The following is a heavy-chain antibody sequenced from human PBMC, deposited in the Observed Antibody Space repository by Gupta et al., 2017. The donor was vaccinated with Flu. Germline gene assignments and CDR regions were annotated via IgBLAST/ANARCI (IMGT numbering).Heavy chain of an antibody. CDR2: IIPVFGPT. D-gene: IGHD2-15*01. CDR3: ARKGGGHCSGGTCYSFDY. Sequence: VRQAPGQGLEWMVGIIPVFGPTNYAQKFQGRVTITADESTSTPYMELSSLRSEDTAVYYCARKGGGHCSGGTCYSFDYWGQGTLVTVSS. J-gene: IGHJ4*02. V-gene: IGHV1-69*01.